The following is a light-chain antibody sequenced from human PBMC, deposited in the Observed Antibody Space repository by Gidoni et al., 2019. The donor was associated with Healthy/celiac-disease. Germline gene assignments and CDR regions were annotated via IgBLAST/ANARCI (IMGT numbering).Light chain of an antibody. V-gene: IGKV1-39*01. J-gene: IGKJ2*01. CDR3: QQSYSTPYT. Sequence: DIQRTQAPSSLSASVGDRVTITCRASQSISSYLNWYQQKPGKAPKLLIYAASSLQSGVPSRFSGSGSGTDFTLTISSLPPEDFATYYCQQSYSTPYTFGQGTQLEIK. CDR1: QSISSY. CDR2: AAS.